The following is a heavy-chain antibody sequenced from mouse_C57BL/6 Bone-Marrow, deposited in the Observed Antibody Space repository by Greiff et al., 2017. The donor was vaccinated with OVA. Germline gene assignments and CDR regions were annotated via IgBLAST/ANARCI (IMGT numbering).Heavy chain of an antibody. CDR1: GFTFSSYT. CDR2: ISGGGGNT. V-gene: IGHV5-9*01. Sequence: EVQGVESGGGLVKPGGSLKLSCAASGFTFSSYTMSWVRQTPEKRLEWVATISGGGGNTYYPDSVKGRFTISRDNAKNTLYLQMSSLRSEDTALYYCARSCYFGSPWFAYWGQGTLVTVSA. D-gene: IGHD1-1*01. CDR3: ARSCYFGSPWFAY. J-gene: IGHJ3*01.